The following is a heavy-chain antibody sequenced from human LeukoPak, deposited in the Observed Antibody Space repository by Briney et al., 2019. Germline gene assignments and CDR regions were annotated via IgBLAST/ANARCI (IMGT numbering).Heavy chain of an antibody. D-gene: IGHD5-18*01. CDR2: ISSSSTYT. CDR3: ARDLDTGMVNFDY. CDR1: GFTFSDYY. Sequence: GVSLTLSCAASGFTFSDYYMSWLRQAPGKGLEWVSYISSSSTYTNYVDSVKGRFTISRDNAKNSLYLQMNSLRAEDTAVYYCARDLDTGMVNFDYWGQGTLVTVSS. V-gene: IGHV3-11*05. J-gene: IGHJ4*02.